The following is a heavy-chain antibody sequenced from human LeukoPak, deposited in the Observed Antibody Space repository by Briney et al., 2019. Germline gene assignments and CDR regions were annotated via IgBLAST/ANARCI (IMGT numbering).Heavy chain of an antibody. CDR3: ARGAYSGSYYADF. CDR1: GGTFSSYA. V-gene: IGHV1-69*13. J-gene: IGHJ4*02. D-gene: IGHD1-26*01. CDR2: FIPIFGTA. Sequence: ASVKVSCKASGGTFSSYAISWVRQAPGQGLEWMGGFIPIFGTANYAQKFQGRVTITADESTSTAYMELSSLRSEDTAVYYCARGAYSGSYYADFWGQGTLVTVST.